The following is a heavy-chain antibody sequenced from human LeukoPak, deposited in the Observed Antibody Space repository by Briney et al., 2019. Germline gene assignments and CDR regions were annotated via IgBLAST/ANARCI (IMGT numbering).Heavy chain of an antibody. CDR1: GFTFSNAW. J-gene: IGHJ4*02. Sequence: GGSLRPSCAASGFTFSNAWMSWVRQAPGKGLEWVGRIKSKTDGETTGYAAPVKGRFATSRDDSKNMLYLQMNSLKTEDTAVYYCTSSQITMVRGIISYWGQGTLVTVTS. CDR2: IKSKTDGETT. D-gene: IGHD3-10*01. CDR3: TSSQITMVRGIISY. V-gene: IGHV3-15*01.